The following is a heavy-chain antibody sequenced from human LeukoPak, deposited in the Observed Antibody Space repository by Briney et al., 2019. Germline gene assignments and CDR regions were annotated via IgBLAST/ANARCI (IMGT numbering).Heavy chain of an antibody. CDR3: ARGGRSYYGSGSYYPFDY. Sequence: ASVKVSCKASGYTFTSYYMHWGGQAPGQGLGWKGWINPNSGGTTYAQKFQGSVTMTRDTSISTAYMELSSLRSDDTAVYYCARGGRSYYGSGSYYPFDYWGQGTLVTASS. V-gene: IGHV1-2*02. CDR1: GYTFTSYY. D-gene: IGHD3-10*01. CDR2: INPNSGGT. J-gene: IGHJ4*02.